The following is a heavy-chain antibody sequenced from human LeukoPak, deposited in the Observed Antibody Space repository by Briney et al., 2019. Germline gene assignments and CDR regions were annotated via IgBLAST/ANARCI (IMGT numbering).Heavy chain of an antibody. CDR3: ANDVSSNYSHDAFDI. CDR2: ISYDGSNK. J-gene: IGHJ3*02. D-gene: IGHD4-11*01. Sequence: GGSLRLSCASSGFTFSSFGMHWVRQAPGKGLEWVAVISYDGSNKYYADSVKGRFIISRDNSKNTLYLQMDSLRAEDTAVYYCANDVSSNYSHDAFDIWGQGTMVTVSS. V-gene: IGHV3-30*18. CDR1: GFTFSSFG.